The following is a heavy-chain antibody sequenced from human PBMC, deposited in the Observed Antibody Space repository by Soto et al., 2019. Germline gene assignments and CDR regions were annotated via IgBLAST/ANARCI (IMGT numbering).Heavy chain of an antibody. CDR2: ISSGGSSI. CDR3: ASLAIGTIIRGAPDF. J-gene: IGHJ4*02. Sequence: KPGGSLRLSCAASGFTFSDYYMTWIRQAPGKGLEWVSYISSGGSSIYYADSVKGRSTISRDNAKNSLYLQMNSLRAEDTAMYYCASLAIGTIIRGAPDFWGQGTLVTVSS. CDR1: GFTFSDYY. D-gene: IGHD3-10*01. V-gene: IGHV3-11*01.